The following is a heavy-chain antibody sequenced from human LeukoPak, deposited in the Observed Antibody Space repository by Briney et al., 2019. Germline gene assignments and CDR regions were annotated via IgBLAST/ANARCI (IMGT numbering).Heavy chain of an antibody. D-gene: IGHD1-1*01. CDR2: ISSTSSTI. CDR1: GFTFNNYA. J-gene: IGHJ4*02. Sequence: GGSLRLSCAASGFTFNNYAMSWVRQAPGKGLGWVSYISSTSSTIYYADSVKGRFTISRDNAKNSLYLQMNSLRDEDTAVYYCARSGNYDCWGQGTLVTVSS. V-gene: IGHV3-48*02. CDR3: ARSGNYDC.